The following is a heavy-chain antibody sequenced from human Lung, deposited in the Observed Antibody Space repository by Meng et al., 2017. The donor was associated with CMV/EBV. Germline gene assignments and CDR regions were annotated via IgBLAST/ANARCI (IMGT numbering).Heavy chain of an antibody. CDR1: GYTFTSYD. CDR2: MNPNSGNT. D-gene: IGHD3-3*01. CDR3: ARVYTCRDDFWRNCYYYGMDV. J-gene: IGHJ6*02. V-gene: IGHV1-8*03. Sequence: SXXVSXXASGYTFTSYDIDWVRQATGQGLEWMGWMNPNSGNTGYAQKFQGRVTITRNTSISTAYMELSSLRSEDTAVYYCARVYTCRDDFWRNCYYYGMDVWXQGTTVTVSS.